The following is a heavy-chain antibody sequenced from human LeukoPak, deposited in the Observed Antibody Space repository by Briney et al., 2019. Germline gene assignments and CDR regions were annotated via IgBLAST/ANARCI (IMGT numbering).Heavy chain of an antibody. CDR1: GYTFTSYG. V-gene: IGHV1-18*01. CDR2: ISAYNGNT. CDR3: ARFRGYCSGGSCYSEDYFDY. D-gene: IGHD2-15*01. Sequence: GASVKVSCKASGYTFTSYGISWVRQAPGQGLEWMGWISAYNGNTNYAQKLQGRVTMTTDTSTSTAYMELRSLRSDDTAVYYCARFRGYCSGGSCYSEDYFDYWGQGTQVTVSS. J-gene: IGHJ4*02.